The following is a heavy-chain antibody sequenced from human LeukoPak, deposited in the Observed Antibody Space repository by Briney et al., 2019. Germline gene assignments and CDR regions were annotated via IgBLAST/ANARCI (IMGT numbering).Heavy chain of an antibody. J-gene: IGHJ4*02. D-gene: IGHD1-26*01. V-gene: IGHV3-21*01. Sequence: GGSLRLSCAASGFTFSSYSMNWVRQAPGKGLEWVSSISSSSSYIYYADSVKGRFTISRDNAKNSLYLQMDSLRAEDTAVYYCARISGSYLDYWGQGTLVTISS. CDR3: ARISGSYLDY. CDR1: GFTFSSYS. CDR2: ISSSSSYI.